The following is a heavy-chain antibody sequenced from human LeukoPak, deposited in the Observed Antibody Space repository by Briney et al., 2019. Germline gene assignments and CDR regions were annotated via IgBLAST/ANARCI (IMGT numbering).Heavy chain of an antibody. J-gene: IGHJ6*02. D-gene: IGHD3-10*01. CDR3: ARFGESYGMGV. CDR1: GYSFTSYW. CDR2: IYPGDSDT. V-gene: IGHV5-51*03. Sequence: KPGESLKISCKGSGYSFTSYWIGWVRQMPGKGMEWVGIIYPGDSDTRYSRSFQGQGTISAHKSISTAYRQSSSLKASDTAMYYCARFGESYGMGVRGQGTTATDCS.